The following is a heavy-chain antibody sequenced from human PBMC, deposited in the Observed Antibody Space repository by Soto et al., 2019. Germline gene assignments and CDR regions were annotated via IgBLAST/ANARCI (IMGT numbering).Heavy chain of an antibody. D-gene: IGHD4-17*01. CDR1: GFTFSSYW. Sequence: GGSLRLSCAASGFTFSSYWMSWVRQAPGKGLEWVANIKQDGSEKYYVDSVKGRFTISRDNAKNSLYLQMNSLRAEDTAVYYCARAPEHSTVTTRTYYYYYYMDVWGKGTTVTVSS. CDR3: ARAPEHSTVTTRTYYYYYYMDV. J-gene: IGHJ6*03. V-gene: IGHV3-7*01. CDR2: IKQDGSEK.